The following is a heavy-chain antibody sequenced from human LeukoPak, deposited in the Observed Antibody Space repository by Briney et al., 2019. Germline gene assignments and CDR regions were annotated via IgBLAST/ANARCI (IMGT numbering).Heavy chain of an antibody. D-gene: IGHD1-26*01. CDR3: ARDNSVGGIAWWFDP. CDR1: GYTFTGYY. J-gene: IGHJ5*02. Sequence: ASVKVSCKASGYTFTGYYMHWVRQAPAQGLEWMGWTNPTGGSTGYAQKFQGRVTMTRDMSTSTDYMELSSLTSEDTAVYYCARDNSVGGIAWWFDPWGQGTLVTVSS. CDR2: TNPTGGST. V-gene: IGHV1-46*01.